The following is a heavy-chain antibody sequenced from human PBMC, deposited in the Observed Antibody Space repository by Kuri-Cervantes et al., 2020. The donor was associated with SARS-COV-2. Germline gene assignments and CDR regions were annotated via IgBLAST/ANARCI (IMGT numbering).Heavy chain of an antibody. CDR3: VRDGDHWNFDY. J-gene: IGHJ4*02. D-gene: IGHD1-1*01. V-gene: IGHV3-33*01. Sequence: GESLKISCAASGFTFSSYGMHWVRRAPGKGLEWVAVIWYDGSNKYYADSVKGRFTLSRDNAKNMLFLQMNSLRAEDTAVYYCVRDGDHWNFDYWGQGTLVTVSS. CDR1: GFTFSSYG. CDR2: IWYDGSNK.